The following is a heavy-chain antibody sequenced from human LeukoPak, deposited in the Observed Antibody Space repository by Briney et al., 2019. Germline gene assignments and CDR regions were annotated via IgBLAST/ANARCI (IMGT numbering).Heavy chain of an antibody. Sequence: HPGGSLRLSCAASGFTFSRNWMHWVRHAPGKGLVWVSRINSDGNSTSYADSVKGRFTISRDNAKNTLYLQMNSLRAEDTAVYYCARDSESWTETGPRFDYWGQGTLVTVSS. J-gene: IGHJ4*02. CDR2: INSDGNST. D-gene: IGHD3-9*01. V-gene: IGHV3-74*01. CDR1: GFTFSRNW. CDR3: ARDSESWTETGPRFDY.